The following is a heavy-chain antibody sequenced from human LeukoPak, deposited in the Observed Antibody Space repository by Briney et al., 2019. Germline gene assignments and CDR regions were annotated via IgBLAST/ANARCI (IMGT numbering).Heavy chain of an antibody. V-gene: IGHV3-23*01. CDR3: AKTRSSGWYVFDY. Sequence: GGSLRLSCVASEFTFSSCGMSWVHQSPGKGLEWVSAVSGSGDNTKYVDSVKGRFIISRDNSKNTLYLHMNSLRAEDTAVYYCAKTRSSGWYVFDYWGQGTLVTVSS. D-gene: IGHD6-19*01. J-gene: IGHJ4*02. CDR2: VSGSGDNT. CDR1: EFTFSSCG.